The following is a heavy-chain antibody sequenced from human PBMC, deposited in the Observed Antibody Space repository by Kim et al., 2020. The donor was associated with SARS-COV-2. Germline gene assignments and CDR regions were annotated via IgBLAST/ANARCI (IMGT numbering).Heavy chain of an antibody. CDR3: AKWNSDTSGYYYHFFDN. D-gene: IGHD3-22*01. CDR2: ISGSGDST. Sequence: GGSLRLSCAASGFAFSNFAMTWVRQAPGRGLEWVSTISGSGDSTYYADFVQGRFTISRDNSHHTLSLLMDSLRAEDTAIYYCAKWNSDTSGYYYHFFDNWGQGTLVTVSS. V-gene: IGHV3-23*01. J-gene: IGHJ4*02. CDR1: GFAFSNFA.